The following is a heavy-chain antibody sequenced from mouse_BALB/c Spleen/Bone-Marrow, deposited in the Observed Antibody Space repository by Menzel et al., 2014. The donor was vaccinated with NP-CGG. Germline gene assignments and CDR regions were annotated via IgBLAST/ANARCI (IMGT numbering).Heavy chain of an antibody. J-gene: IGHJ2*01. D-gene: IGHD2-3*01. CDR1: GYTFTEYT. CDR2: INPNNGGT. CDR3: ARGWLLRHYFDY. V-gene: IGHV1-18*01. Sequence: QLVESGPELVKPGASVKISCKTSGYTFTEYTTHWVKQSHVKSLEWIGGINPNNGGTSYNQKFKDKATWTVDKSSSTAYMELRSLTSEDSAVYYCARGWLLRHYFDYWGQGTTLTVSS.